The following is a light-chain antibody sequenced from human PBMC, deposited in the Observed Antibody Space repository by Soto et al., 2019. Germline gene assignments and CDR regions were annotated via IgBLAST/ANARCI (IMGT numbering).Light chain of an antibody. CDR3: ATWDGSLSGWV. Sequence: QLVLTQPPSASGTPGQRVTISCSGSSSNIGSNALYWFHQLPGTAPKLLMYNNNQRPSGVPDRFSGSKSGTSASLAISGLRSEDEADYYCATWDGSLSGWVFGGGTKLTVL. CDR1: SSNIGSNA. CDR2: NNN. J-gene: IGLJ3*02. V-gene: IGLV1-47*02.